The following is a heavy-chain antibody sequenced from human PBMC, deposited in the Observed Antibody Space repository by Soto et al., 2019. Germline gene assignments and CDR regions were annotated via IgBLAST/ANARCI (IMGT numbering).Heavy chain of an antibody. Sequence: PSETLSLTCAVYGGSFSGYYWSWIRQPPGKGLEWIGEINHSGSTNYNPSLKSRVTISVDTSKNQFSLKLSSVTAADTAVYYCERVGDCSSTSCYSPHFDYWGQGTLVTVSS. CDR2: INHSGST. J-gene: IGHJ4*02. CDR3: ERVGDCSSTSCYSPHFDY. V-gene: IGHV4-34*01. D-gene: IGHD2-2*01. CDR1: GGSFSGYY.